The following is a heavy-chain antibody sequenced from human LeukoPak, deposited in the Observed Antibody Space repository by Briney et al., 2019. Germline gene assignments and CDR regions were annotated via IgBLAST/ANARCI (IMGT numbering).Heavy chain of an antibody. CDR3: ARDRYYYDSSGYANDAFDI. D-gene: IGHD3-22*01. CDR2: INPSGGST. V-gene: IGHV1-46*01. J-gene: IGHJ3*02. CDR1: GYTFTSYY. Sequence: ASVKVSCKASGYTFTSYYMHWVRQAPGQGLEWMGIINPSGGSTSYAQKFQGRVTMTRDTSTSTVYMELSSLRSEDTAVCYCARDRYYYDSSGYANDAFDIWGQGTMVTVSS.